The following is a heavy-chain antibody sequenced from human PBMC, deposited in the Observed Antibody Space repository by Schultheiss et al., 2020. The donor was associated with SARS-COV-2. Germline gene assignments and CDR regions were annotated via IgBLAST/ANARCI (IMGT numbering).Heavy chain of an antibody. Sequence: GGSLRLSCAASGFTFSSYEMNWVRQAPGKGLEWVSAISGSGGSTYYADSVKGRFTISRDNSKNTLYLQMNSLRAEDTAVYYCAKGSITIYTGGFDYWGQGTLVTVSS. V-gene: IGHV3-23*01. CDR1: GFTFSSYE. CDR2: ISGSGGST. D-gene: IGHD3-9*01. CDR3: AKGSITIYTGGFDY. J-gene: IGHJ4*02.